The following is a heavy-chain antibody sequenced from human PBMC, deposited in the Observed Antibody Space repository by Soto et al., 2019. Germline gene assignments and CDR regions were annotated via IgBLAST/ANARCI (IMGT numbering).Heavy chain of an antibody. CDR2: IIPIFGTA. Sequence: SVKVSCKASGGTFSSYAISWLRQAPGQGLEWMGGIIPIFGTANYAQKFQGRVTITADESTSTAYMELSSLRSEDTAVYYCVLVDDTVATAPWGQGTLVTVSS. CDR3: VLVDDTVATAP. J-gene: IGHJ5*02. D-gene: IGHD5-12*01. CDR1: GGTFSSYA. V-gene: IGHV1-69*13.